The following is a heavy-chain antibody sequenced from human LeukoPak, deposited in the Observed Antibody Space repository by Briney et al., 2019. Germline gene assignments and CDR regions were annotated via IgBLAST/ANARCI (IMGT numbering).Heavy chain of an antibody. CDR1: GGTFSTYD. D-gene: IGHD4-23*01. Sequence: SVNVSCKASGGTFSTYDISWVRQAPGQGLEWMGGIIPIFSTPNYAQKFQGRVTITADESTSTAYMELSSLRSEDTAVYYCARGWLAETTVVTPYNYWGQGTLVTVSS. CDR3: ARGWLAETTVVTPYNY. CDR2: IIPIFSTP. J-gene: IGHJ4*02. V-gene: IGHV1-69*13.